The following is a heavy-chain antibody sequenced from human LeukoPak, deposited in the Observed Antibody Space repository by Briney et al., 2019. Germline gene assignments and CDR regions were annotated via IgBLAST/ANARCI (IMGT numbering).Heavy chain of an antibody. CDR3: ARTGYGYNYFDY. CDR1: GFIFSSYG. V-gene: IGHV3-21*01. J-gene: IGHJ4*02. D-gene: IGHD3-16*01. CDR2: ISSGSTYT. Sequence: GRSLRLSCAASGFIFSSYGMNWVRQAPGKGLEWVSSISSGSTYTYYADSVKGRFTISRDNAKNSLYLKMNSLRAEDTAVYYCARTGYGYNYFDYWGQGTLVTVSS.